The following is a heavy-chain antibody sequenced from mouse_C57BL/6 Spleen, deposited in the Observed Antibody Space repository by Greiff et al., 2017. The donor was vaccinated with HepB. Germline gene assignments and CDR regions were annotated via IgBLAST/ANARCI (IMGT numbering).Heavy chain of an antibody. V-gene: IGHV1-50*01. CDR2: IDPSDSYT. D-gene: IGHD5-1-1*01. Sequence: QVQLQQPGAELVKPGASVKLSCKASGYTFTSYWMQWVKQRPGQGLEWIGEIDPSDSYTNYNQKFKGKATLTVDTSSSTAYMQLSSLTSEDSAVYYCASQYREADWGQGTLVTVSA. CDR1: GYTFTSYW. CDR3: ASQYREAD. J-gene: IGHJ3*01.